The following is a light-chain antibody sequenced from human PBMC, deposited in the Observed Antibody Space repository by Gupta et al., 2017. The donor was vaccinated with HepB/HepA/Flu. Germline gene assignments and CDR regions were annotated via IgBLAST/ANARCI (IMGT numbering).Light chain of an antibody. Sequence: SYVLTQPPSVSVAPGQTARMTCGGNNIGTKSVHWYQQKPGQAPVLVVFDTSDRPSGIPERFSGSTSGNTATLTISRVEAGDEADYYCQVWDNNSDNTYVFGTGTKVAVL. V-gene: IGLV3-21*02. CDR2: DTS. CDR3: QVWDNNSDNTYV. CDR1: NIGTKS. J-gene: IGLJ1*01.